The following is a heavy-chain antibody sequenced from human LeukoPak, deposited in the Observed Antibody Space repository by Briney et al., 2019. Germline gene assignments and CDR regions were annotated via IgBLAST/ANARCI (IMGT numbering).Heavy chain of an antibody. Sequence: ASVKVSCKASGYTFTGYYMHWVRQAPGQGLGWIGWINPNSGGTNYAQKFQGRVTMTRDTSISTAYMELSRLRSDDTAVYYCARVRSWGGYVRGFDYWGQGTLVTVSS. CDR3: ARVRSWGGYVRGFDY. D-gene: IGHD5-12*01. CDR1: GYTFTGYY. CDR2: INPNSGGT. J-gene: IGHJ4*02. V-gene: IGHV1-2*02.